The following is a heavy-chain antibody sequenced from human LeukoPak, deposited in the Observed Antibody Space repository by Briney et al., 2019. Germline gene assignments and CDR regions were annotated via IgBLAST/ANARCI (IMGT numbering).Heavy chain of an antibody. CDR1: GFTFSSYA. Sequence: PGGSLRLSCTASGFTFSSYAMSWVRQAPGKGLEWVSAISGSGGSTYYADSVKGRFTISRDNSKNTLYLQMNSLRAEDTAVYYCAKGLSIFGVALSPWNYFDYWGQGTLVTVSS. V-gene: IGHV3-23*01. CDR2: ISGSGGST. CDR3: AKGLSIFGVALSPWNYFDY. D-gene: IGHD3-3*01. J-gene: IGHJ4*02.